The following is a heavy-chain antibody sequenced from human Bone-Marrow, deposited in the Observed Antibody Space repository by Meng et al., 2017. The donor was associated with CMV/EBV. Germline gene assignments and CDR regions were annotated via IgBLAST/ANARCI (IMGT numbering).Heavy chain of an antibody. V-gene: IGHV4-34*01. CDR3: ARRTPLIPHGFEP. D-gene: IGHD1-14*01. CDR1: GGSFSGYY. CDR2: INHSGST. J-gene: IGHJ5*02. Sequence: ESLKISCAVYGGSFSGYYWSWIRQPPGKGLEWIGEINHSGSTNYNPSLKSRVTISVDTSKNQFSLKLSSVTAADTAVYYCARRTPLIPHGFEPWGQGTLVTVSS.